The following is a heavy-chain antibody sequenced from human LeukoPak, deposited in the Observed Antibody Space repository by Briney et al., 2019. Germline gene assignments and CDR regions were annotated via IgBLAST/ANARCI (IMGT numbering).Heavy chain of an antibody. CDR1: GFTFSTYS. V-gene: IGHV3-48*01. CDR3: AKEGGSGSYQIS. Sequence: PGRSLRLSCAASGFTFSTYSMNWVRQAPGKGLEWVSYISGNSASIYYADSVKGRFTISRDNAKNSLYLQMNSLRAEDTAVYYCAKEGGSGSYQISWGQGTLVTVSS. D-gene: IGHD3-10*01. CDR2: ISGNSASI. J-gene: IGHJ5*02.